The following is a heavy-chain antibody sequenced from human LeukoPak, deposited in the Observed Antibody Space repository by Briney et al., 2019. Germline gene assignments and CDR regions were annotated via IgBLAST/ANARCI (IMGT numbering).Heavy chain of an antibody. CDR1: GFTFSDYY. V-gene: IGHV3-11*01. D-gene: IGHD3-9*01. Sequence: GGSLRLSCAASGFTFSDYYMSWLRQAPGKGLEWVSYISSSGSTIYYADSVKGLFTISRDNAKNSLYLQMNSLRAEDTAVYYCARGYYDILAGYYYYYYYGMDVWGQGTTVTVSS. CDR3: ARGYYDILAGYYYYYYYGMDV. CDR2: ISSSGSTI. J-gene: IGHJ6*02.